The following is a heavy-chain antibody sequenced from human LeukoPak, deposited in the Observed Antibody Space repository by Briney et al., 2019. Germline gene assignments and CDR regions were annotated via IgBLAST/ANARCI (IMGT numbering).Heavy chain of an antibody. CDR3: ARGRSVVVPAAMRTSYGMDV. J-gene: IGHJ6*02. Sequence: SETLSLTCTVSGGSISSYYWSWIRQPPGKGLEWIGYIYYSGSTNYNPSLKSRVTISVDTSKNQFSLKLSSVTAADTAVYYCARGRSVVVPAAMRTSYGMDVWGQGTTVTVSS. V-gene: IGHV4-59*12. D-gene: IGHD2-2*01. CDR1: GGSISSYY. CDR2: IYYSGST.